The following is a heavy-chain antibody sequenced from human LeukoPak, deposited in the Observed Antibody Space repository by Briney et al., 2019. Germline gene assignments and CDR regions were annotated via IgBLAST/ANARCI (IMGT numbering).Heavy chain of an antibody. CDR1: GGSFSGYY. Sequence: PSETLSLTCAVYGGSFSGYYWSWIRQPPGKGLEWIGEINHSGSTNYNPSLKSRVTISVDTSKNQFSLKLSSVTAADTAVYYCARGGYYDSSGYYFHRNVPYWYWGQGTLVTVSS. D-gene: IGHD3-22*01. J-gene: IGHJ4*02. V-gene: IGHV4-34*01. CDR2: INHSGST. CDR3: ARGGYYDSSGYYFHRNVPYWY.